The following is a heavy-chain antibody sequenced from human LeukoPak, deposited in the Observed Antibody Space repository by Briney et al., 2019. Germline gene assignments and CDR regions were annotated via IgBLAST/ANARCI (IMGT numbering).Heavy chain of an antibody. CDR3: ARTQARYYDILTGYYNARSYDYYYYGMDV. V-gene: IGHV1-69*13. Sequence: SVKVSCKASGGTFSSYAISWVRQAPGQGLEWXXXXXXIFGTANYAQKFQGRVTITADESTSTAYMELSSLRSEDTAVYYCARTQARYYDILTGYYNARSYDYYYYGMDVWGKGTTVTVSS. CDR1: GGTFSSYA. D-gene: IGHD3-9*01. CDR2: XXXIFGTA. J-gene: IGHJ6*04.